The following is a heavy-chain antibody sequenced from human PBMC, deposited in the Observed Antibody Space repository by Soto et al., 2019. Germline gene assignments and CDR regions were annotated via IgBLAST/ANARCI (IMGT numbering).Heavy chain of an antibody. CDR2: ISGSGGST. CDR3: AKDLSSGWYEGWFDP. V-gene: IGHV3-23*01. J-gene: IGHJ5*02. CDR1: GFTFSSYA. D-gene: IGHD6-19*01. Sequence: EVQLLESGGGLVQPGGSLRLSCAASGFTFSSYAMSWVRQAPGKGLEWVSAISGSGGSTYYADPVKGRFTISRDNSKNTLYRQMNSLRAEDTAVYYCAKDLSSGWYEGWFDPGGKGTLVTVSS.